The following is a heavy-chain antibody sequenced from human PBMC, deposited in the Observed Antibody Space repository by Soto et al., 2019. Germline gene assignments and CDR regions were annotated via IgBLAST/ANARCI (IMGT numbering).Heavy chain of an antibody. D-gene: IGHD1-26*01. Sequence: QVQLVESGGGVVQPGRSLRLSCAASGFTLSAYTMHWVRQPPGKGLEWVAVISYDGKNERYTDPVKGRFTVSRDNSKSTVYLQMNSLKSEDTALYYCARDGCSGRSDGFDIWGQGTMVTVSS. CDR3: ARDGCSGRSDGFDI. J-gene: IGHJ3*02. CDR2: ISYDGKNE. CDR1: GFTLSAYT. V-gene: IGHV3-30*04.